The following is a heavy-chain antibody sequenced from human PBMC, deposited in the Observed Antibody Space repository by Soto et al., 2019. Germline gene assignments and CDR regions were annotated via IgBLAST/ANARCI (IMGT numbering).Heavy chain of an antibody. CDR3: AREILACGVVINYAFDI. D-gene: IGHD3-3*01. Sequence: QVQLVQSGAEVKKPGSSVKVSCTASGGTFSSYAISWVRQAPGQGLAWMGGIIPIFGTANYAQKFQGRVTITADESTSTAYMELTSLRSEDTAVYYCAREILACGVVINYAFDIWGQGTMVTVSS. V-gene: IGHV1-69*01. J-gene: IGHJ3*02. CDR2: IIPIFGTA. CDR1: GGTFSSYA.